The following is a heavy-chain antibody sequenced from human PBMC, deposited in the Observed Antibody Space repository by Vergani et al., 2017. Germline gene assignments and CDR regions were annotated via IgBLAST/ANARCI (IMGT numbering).Heavy chain of an antibody. V-gene: IGHV3-64*01. CDR2: ISSNGGST. J-gene: IGHJ4*02. Sequence: EVQLLESGGGLVQPGGSLRLSCAASGFTFSSYAMHWVRQAPGKGLEYVSAISSNGGSTYYANSVKGRFTISRDNSKNTLYLQMGSLRAEDMAVYYCARAPGSGYFDYWGQGTLVTVSS. CDR1: GFTFSSYA. CDR3: ARAPGSGYFDY. D-gene: IGHD3-10*01.